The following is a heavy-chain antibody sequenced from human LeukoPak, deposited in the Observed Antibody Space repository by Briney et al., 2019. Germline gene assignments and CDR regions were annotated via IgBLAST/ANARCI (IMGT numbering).Heavy chain of an antibody. CDR2: IYTSGST. CDR1: GGSISSGSYY. CDR3: ARDRPTYQLQNWHAFDI. V-gene: IGHV4-61*02. J-gene: IGHJ3*02. Sequence: PSETLSLTCTVSGGSISSGSYYWSWIRQPAGKGLEWIGRIYTSGSTNYNPSLKSRVTISVDTSKNQFSLKLSSVTAADTAVYYCARDRPTYQLQNWHAFDIWGQGTMVTVSS. D-gene: IGHD2-2*01.